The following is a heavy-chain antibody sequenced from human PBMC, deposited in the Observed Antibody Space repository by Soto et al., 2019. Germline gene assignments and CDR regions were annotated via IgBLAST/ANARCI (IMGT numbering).Heavy chain of an antibody. CDR2: IYHSGST. CDR1: GGSISSSNC. CDR3: ARGPLRGFGELLPNYYDMDV. Sequence: SETLSLTCAVSGGSISSSNCWSWVRQPPGKGLVWIGEIYHSGSTNFNPSLKSRVTISVDKSKNQFSLKLNSVTAADTAVYYCARGPLRGFGELLPNYYDMDVWGQGTTVTVSS. J-gene: IGHJ6*02. D-gene: IGHD3-10*01. V-gene: IGHV4-4*02.